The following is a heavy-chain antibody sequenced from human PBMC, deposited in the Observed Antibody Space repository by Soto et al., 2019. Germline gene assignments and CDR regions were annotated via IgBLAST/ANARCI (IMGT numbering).Heavy chain of an antibody. J-gene: IGHJ5*02. D-gene: IGHD6-25*01. CDR1: GYTFINFD. Sequence: ASVKVSCKASGYTFINFDISWVRQAAGQGLEWLGWMNPGSGKTGYASKFQGRVAMTRDASTGTSHLELSSLTSDDTAAYYCARMASAGTLNWFDPWGQGTLVTVSS. V-gene: IGHV1-8*02. CDR3: ARMASAGTLNWFDP. CDR2: MNPGSGKT.